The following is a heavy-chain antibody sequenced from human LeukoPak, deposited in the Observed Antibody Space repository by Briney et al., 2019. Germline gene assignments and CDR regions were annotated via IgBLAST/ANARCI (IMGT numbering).Heavy chain of an antibody. CDR3: ARVGNYYYYGMDV. CDR2: MNPNSGNT. CDR1: GFTFSSYA. V-gene: IGHV1-8*02. Sequence: GGSLRLSCAASGFTFSSYAMHWVRQATGQGLEWVGWMNPNSGNTGYAQKFQGRVTMTRNTSISTAYMELSSLRSEDTAVYYCARVGNYYYYGMDVWGQGTTVTVSS. J-gene: IGHJ6*02.